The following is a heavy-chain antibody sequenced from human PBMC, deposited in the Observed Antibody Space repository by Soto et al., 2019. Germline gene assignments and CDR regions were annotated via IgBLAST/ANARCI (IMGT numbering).Heavy chain of an antibody. CDR2: IWYDGSNK. D-gene: IGHD3-10*01. V-gene: IGHV3-33*06. J-gene: IGHJ4*02. CDR3: AKKVNSGSGSQFFDY. CDR1: GFTFRSYG. Sequence: GGSLRLSCAASGFTFRSYGMHWVRQAPGKGLEWVADIWYDGSNKYYADSMKGRFTISRDNSKNTLYLQVNSLRAEDTAIYYCAKKVNSGSGSQFFDYWGQGALVTVSS.